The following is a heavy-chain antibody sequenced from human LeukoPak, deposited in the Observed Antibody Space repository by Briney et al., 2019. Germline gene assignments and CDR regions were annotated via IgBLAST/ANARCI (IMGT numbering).Heavy chain of an antibody. Sequence: GESLKISCKGSGYNFTNYWIAWVRQMPGKGLEWMGINYPGDSDTRYSPSFQGQVTISTDKSISTAYLQWSSLKASDTAIYYCARQGPLGYCSSPSCFPSFDYWGQGTLVTVSS. CDR2: NYPGDSDT. CDR3: ARQGPLGYCSSPSCFPSFDY. D-gene: IGHD2-2*01. CDR1: GYNFTNYW. V-gene: IGHV5-51*01. J-gene: IGHJ4*02.